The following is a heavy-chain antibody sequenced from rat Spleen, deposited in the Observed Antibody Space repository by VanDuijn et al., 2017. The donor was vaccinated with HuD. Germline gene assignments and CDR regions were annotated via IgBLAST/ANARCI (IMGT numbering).Heavy chain of an antibody. J-gene: IGHJ3*01. CDR3: ARSAYGYNFNYFAY. V-gene: IGHV2-16*01. Sequence: QVQLKESGPGLVQPSQTLSLICTVSGFSLTSYSVNCVRQPPAKGLEWIGAQWVGGTTDYNSTLKSRLSISRDTSKSQVVLEMNGLQTEDTAMYFCARSAYGYNFNYFAYWGQGTLVTVSS. D-gene: IGHD1-9*01. CDR1: GFSLTSYS. CDR2: QWVGGTT.